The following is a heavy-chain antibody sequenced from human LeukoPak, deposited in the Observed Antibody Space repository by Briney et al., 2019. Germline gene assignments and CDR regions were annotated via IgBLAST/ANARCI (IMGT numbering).Heavy chain of an antibody. CDR1: GFTFSSYE. D-gene: IGHD4-17*01. CDR2: ISSSSSTI. J-gene: IGHJ3*02. Sequence: PGGSLRLSCAASGFTFSSYEMNWVRQAPGKGLEWVSYISSSSSTIYYADSVKGRFTISRDNAKNSLYLQMNSLRAEDTAVYYCARVGSYGDYDAFDIWGQGTMVTVSS. CDR3: ARVGSYGDYDAFDI. V-gene: IGHV3-48*01.